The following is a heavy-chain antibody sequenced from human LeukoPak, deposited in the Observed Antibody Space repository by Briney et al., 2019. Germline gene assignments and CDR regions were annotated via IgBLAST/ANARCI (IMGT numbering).Heavy chain of an antibody. V-gene: IGHV7-4-1*02. CDR3: ARDLSGYYWFSSATHTLGY. Sequence: ASVKVSCKASGYTFTSYAMNWVRQAPGQGLEWMGWINTNTGNPTYAQGFTGRFVFSLDTSVSTAYLQISSLKAEDTAVYYCARDLSGYYWFSSATHTLGYWGQGTLVTVSS. CDR1: GYTFTSYA. CDR2: INTNTGNP. J-gene: IGHJ4*02. D-gene: IGHD3-22*01.